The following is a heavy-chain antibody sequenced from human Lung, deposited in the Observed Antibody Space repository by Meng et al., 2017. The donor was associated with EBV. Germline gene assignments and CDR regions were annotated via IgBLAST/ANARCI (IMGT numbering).Heavy chain of an antibody. CDR1: GGSISSGGYY. Sequence: QLPESGPGLVKPSQTLSLTCAVSGGSISSGGYYWSWIRQSPGKGLEWIGHIYYSGRTYYNPSLKSRVTISADTSKNQFSLKLSSVTAADTAVYYCARAPYGSGVDYWGQGTLVTVSS. J-gene: IGHJ4*02. D-gene: IGHD3-10*01. V-gene: IGHV4-30-4*01. CDR3: ARAPYGSGVDY. CDR2: IYYSGRT.